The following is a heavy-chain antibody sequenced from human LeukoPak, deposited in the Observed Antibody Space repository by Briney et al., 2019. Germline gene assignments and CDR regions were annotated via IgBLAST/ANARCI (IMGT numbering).Heavy chain of an antibody. V-gene: IGHV3-11*04. D-gene: IGHD3-22*01. CDR2: ISSSGSTI. CDR1: GFTFSDYY. CDR3: ARVPLGYDSSGRENRFDP. J-gene: IGHJ5*02. Sequence: KPWGSLRLSCAASGFTFSDYYMSWIRQAPGKGLEWVSYISSSGSTIYYADSVKGRFTISRDNAKNSLYLQMNSLRAEDTAVYYCARVPLGYDSSGRENRFDPWGQGTLVTVSS.